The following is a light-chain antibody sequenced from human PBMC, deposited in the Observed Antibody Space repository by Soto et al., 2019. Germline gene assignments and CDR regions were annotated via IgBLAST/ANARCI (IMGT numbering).Light chain of an antibody. CDR3: QQFDNVPLT. CDR2: DAS. Sequence: TQSTHCPSSLPSSVGDRVAITCQASRDITDYLNWYQQKPGKAPKLLIYDASKLETGVPSRFSGSGSGTDFTLTITSLQPEDIATYYCQQFDNVPLTFGGGTKVDIK. CDR1: RDITDY. J-gene: IGKJ4*01. V-gene: IGKV1-33*01.